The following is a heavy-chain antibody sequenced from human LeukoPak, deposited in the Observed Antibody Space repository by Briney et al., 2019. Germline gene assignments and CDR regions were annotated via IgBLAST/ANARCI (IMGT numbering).Heavy chain of an antibody. CDR2: MNPNSADT. D-gene: IGHD1-26*01. J-gene: IGHJ4*02. CDR3: TRHPVGALRD. V-gene: IGHV1-8*01. CDR1: GYTFTSYD. Sequence: ASVKVSCKASGYTFTSYDINWVRQATGQGLEWMGWMNPNSADTGYAQKLQGRVTMTSNTSISTAYMELSSLRSEDTAVYYCTRHPVGALRDWGQETLSPSPQ.